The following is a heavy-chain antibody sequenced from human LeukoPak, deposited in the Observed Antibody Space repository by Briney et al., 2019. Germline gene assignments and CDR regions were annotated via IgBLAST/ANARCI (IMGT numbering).Heavy chain of an antibody. D-gene: IGHD2-15*01. CDR2: ISSSSSYI. V-gene: IGHV3-21*01. J-gene: IGHJ6*02. CDR3: ARDPTPRYCSGGSCYTHYGMDV. CDR1: GFTFSSYT. Sequence: GGSLRLSCAASGFTFSSYTMNWVRQAPGKGLGWVSSISSSSSYIYYADSVKGRLTISRDNAKNSLYPQMNSLRAEDTAVYYCARDPTPRYCSGGSCYTHYGMDVWGQGTTVTVSS.